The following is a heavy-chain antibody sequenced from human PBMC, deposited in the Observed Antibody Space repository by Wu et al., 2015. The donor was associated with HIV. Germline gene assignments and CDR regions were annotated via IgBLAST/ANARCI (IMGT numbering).Heavy chain of an antibody. J-gene: IGHJ4*02. Sequence: QVQLVQSGAEVKKPGASVKVSCKASGYTFTGYYMHWVRQAPGQGLEWMGWINPNSGGTNYAQKFQGRVTMTRDTSISTAYMELSRLKSDDTAMYYCARENDILTGYSGIDYWGQGTLVTVS. CDR2: INPNSGGT. CDR1: GYTFTGYY. CDR3: ARENDILTGYSGIDY. D-gene: IGHD3-9*01. V-gene: IGHV1-2*02.